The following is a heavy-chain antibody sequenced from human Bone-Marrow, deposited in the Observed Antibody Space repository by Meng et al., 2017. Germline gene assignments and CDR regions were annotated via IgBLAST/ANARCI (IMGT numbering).Heavy chain of an antibody. CDR1: GFTFSSYA. J-gene: IGHJ5*02. CDR3: ARDSWFDP. Sequence: QVQLVESGGGVVQPGRSLRLSFAASGFTFSSYAMHWVRQAPGKGLEWVAVISYDGSNKYYADSVKGRFTISRDNSKNTLYLQMNSLRAEDTAVYYCARDSWFDPWGQGTLVTVSS. V-gene: IGHV3-30*04. CDR2: ISYDGSNK.